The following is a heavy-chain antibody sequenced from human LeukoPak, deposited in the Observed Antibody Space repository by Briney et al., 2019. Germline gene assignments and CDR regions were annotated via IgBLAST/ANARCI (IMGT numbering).Heavy chain of an antibody. CDR3: ATLWGAGPDFDY. CDR1: GYTFTGYY. D-gene: IGHD1-26*01. V-gene: IGHV1-2*02. J-gene: IGHJ4*02. CDR2: INPNSGGT. Sequence: ASVKVSCKASGYTFTGYYMHWVRQAPGQGLEWMGWINPNSGGTNYAQKLQGRVTMTTDTSTSTAYMELRSLRSDDTAVYYCATLWGAGPDFDYWGQGTLVTVSS.